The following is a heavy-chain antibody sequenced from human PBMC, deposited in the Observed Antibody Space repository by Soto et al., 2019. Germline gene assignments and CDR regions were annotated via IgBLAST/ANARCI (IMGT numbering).Heavy chain of an antibody. CDR1: GGSISSGGYY. J-gene: IGHJ4*02. CDR2: IYYSGST. D-gene: IGHD3-16*02. Sequence: QVQLQESGPGLVKPSQTLSLTCTVSGGSISSGGYYWSWIRQHPGKGLEWIGYIYYSGSTYYNPSLKSRVTISVDTSKNQFSLKLSSVTAADTAVYYCARGGEDYDYVWGSYRYKGYYFDYWGQGTLVTVSS. V-gene: IGHV4-31*03. CDR3: ARGGEDYDYVWGSYRYKGYYFDY.